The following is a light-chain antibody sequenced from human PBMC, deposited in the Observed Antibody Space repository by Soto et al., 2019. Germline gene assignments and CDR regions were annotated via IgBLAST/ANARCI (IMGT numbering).Light chain of an antibody. Sequence: QSVLTQPASVSGSPGQSIAISCTGTSSDVGGYNYVSWYQQHPGKAPKLMIYEVTNRPSGVSNRFSGSKSGITASLTISGLQAEDEADYYCSSYTLGGVVFGGGTKLTVL. CDR1: SSDVGGYNY. CDR3: SSYTLGGVV. J-gene: IGLJ2*01. V-gene: IGLV2-14*01. CDR2: EVT.